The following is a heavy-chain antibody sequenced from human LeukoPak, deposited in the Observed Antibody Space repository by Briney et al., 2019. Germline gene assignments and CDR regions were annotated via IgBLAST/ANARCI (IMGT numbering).Heavy chain of an antibody. Sequence: ASVKVSCKASGYTLSAYGISRVRQSPGHGLEWVGWITTYNGNRKYAEKFQGRVTMTTDTSTNTYYMEMRSLRSDDTAIYYCARDCSNGVCFPRDYWGQGTQITVST. CDR3: ARDCSNGVCFPRDY. V-gene: IGHV1-18*01. CDR1: GYTLSAYG. CDR2: ITTYNGNR. D-gene: IGHD2-8*01. J-gene: IGHJ4*02.